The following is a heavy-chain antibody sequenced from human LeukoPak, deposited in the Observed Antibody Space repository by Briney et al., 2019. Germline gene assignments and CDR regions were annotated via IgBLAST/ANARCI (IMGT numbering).Heavy chain of an antibody. CDR3: AGLIGWPYRYYYDY. CDR1: GASTSSNNYY. J-gene: IGHJ4*02. V-gene: IGHV4-39*01. D-gene: IGHD2-15*01. CDR2: IYYSGST. Sequence: PSETLSLICTVSGASTSSNNYYWGWIRQPPGKGLEWIGNIYYSGSTHDNPSLKSRVTISIDKSKNQFSLNLSSVTAADTAVYYCAGLIGWPYRYYYDYWGQGTLITVSS.